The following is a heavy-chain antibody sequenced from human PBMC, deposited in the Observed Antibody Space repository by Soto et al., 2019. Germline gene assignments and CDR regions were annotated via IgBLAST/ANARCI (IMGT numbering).Heavy chain of an antibody. J-gene: IGHJ3*02. CDR3: VADYVATDTFDI. V-gene: IGHV3-30*03. CDR2: ISYDGNNK. Sequence: XESLQLSCAASGFTFSSYGMHWVRQAPGKGLEWAAVISYDGNNKYYAESVKGRFTISRDTSKNTLYLQMNSLRPEDTAVYYCVADYVATDTFDIWGRGTMVTVSS. CDR1: GFTFSSYG. D-gene: IGHD3-10*02.